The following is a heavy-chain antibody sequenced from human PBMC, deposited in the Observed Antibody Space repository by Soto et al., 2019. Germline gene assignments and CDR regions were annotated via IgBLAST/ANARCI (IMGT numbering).Heavy chain of an antibody. V-gene: IGHV2-5*02. Sequence: QITLKESGPTLVKPTQTLTLTCTFSGFSLSTSGVGVGWIRQPPGKALEWLALIYWDDDKRYSPSLKNRLTXTXXTSKNQVVLVMTNMDPVDTATYYCAHVLWEEYFHRWGQGTLVTVSS. CDR1: GFSLSTSGVG. CDR3: AHVLWEEYFHR. CDR2: IYWDDDK. J-gene: IGHJ1*01. D-gene: IGHD3-10*01.